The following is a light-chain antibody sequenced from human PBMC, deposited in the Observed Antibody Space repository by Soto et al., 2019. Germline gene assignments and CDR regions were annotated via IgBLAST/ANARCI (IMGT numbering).Light chain of an antibody. Sequence: QSVLTQAPSASGTPGQRVTISCSGSSSNIGSSTVNWYLQFPGTAPKLLIYDNNQRPSGVPDRFSGSRSATSASLAISGPQPEDEADYYCAAWDDSLSVVVFGGGTKLTVL. CDR1: SSNIGSST. V-gene: IGLV1-44*01. J-gene: IGLJ3*02. CDR3: AAWDDSLSVVV. CDR2: DNN.